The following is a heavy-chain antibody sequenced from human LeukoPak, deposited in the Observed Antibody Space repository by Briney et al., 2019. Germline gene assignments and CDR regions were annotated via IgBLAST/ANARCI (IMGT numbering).Heavy chain of an antibody. D-gene: IGHD2-15*01. CDR2: ISGSGGST. J-gene: IGHJ4*02. Sequence: QTGGSLRLSCAASGFTFSSYAMSWVRQAPGKGLEWVSAISGSGGSTYYADSVKGRFTISRDNSKNTLYLQMNSLRAEDTAVYYCAKRPWYCSGGSCYGPFDYWGQGTLVTVSS. CDR1: GFTFSSYA. V-gene: IGHV3-23*01. CDR3: AKRPWYCSGGSCYGPFDY.